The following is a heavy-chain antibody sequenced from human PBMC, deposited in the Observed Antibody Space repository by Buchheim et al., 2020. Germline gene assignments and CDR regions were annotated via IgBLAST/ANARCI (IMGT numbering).Heavy chain of an antibody. J-gene: IGHJ5*02. D-gene: IGHD3-3*01. V-gene: IGHV3-30*04. CDR1: GFTFSSYA. Sequence: QVQLVESGGGVVQPGRSLRLSCAASGFTFSSYAMHWVRQAPGKGLEWVAVISYDGSNKYYADSVKGRFTISRDNSKNTQYLQMNSLRAEDTAVYYCARDVNGYTIFGVVINWFDPWGQGTL. CDR2: ISYDGSNK. CDR3: ARDVNGYTIFGVVINWFDP.